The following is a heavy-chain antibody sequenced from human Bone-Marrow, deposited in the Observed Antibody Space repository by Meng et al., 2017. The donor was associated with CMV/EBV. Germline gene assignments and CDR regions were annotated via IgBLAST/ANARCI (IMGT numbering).Heavy chain of an antibody. Sequence: SETLSLTCTVSGGSISSSSYYWGWIRQPPGKGLEWIGSIYYSGSTYYNPSLKSRVTISVDTSKNQFSLKLSSVTAADTAVYYCAREIGTSGLRWFRDGRLGDWGQRTLVTVSS. CDR1: GGSISSSSYY. D-gene: IGHD3-10*01. J-gene: IGHJ4*02. CDR2: IYYSGST. CDR3: AREIGTSGLRWFRDGRLGD. V-gene: IGHV4-39*07.